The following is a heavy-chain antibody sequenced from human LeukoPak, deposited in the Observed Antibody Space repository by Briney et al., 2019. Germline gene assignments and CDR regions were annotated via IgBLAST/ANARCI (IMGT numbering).Heavy chain of an antibody. CDR2: TYYRSKWYN. J-gene: IGHJ2*01. D-gene: IGHD3-10*01. CDR1: GDSVSSNSVA. Sequence: SQTLSLTCAISGDSVSSNSVAWNWIRQSPSRGLEWLGRTYYRSKWYNDYAVSVKSRVTINPDTSKNQFSLQLISVTPEDTAVYYCARVRVRGVTLDWYFDLWGRGTLVTVSS. V-gene: IGHV6-1*01. CDR3: ARVRVRGVTLDWYFDL.